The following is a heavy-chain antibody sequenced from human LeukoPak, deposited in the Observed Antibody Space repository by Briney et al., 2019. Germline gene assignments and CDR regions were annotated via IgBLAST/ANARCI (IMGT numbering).Heavy chain of an antibody. CDR3: ARDRGWNTFDY. V-gene: IGHV3-7*01. D-gene: IGHD1/OR15-1a*01. CDR1: GFTFSVSW. J-gene: IGHJ4*02. CDR2: IKEDGGVK. Sequence: GGSLRLSCAASGFTFSVSWMSWVRQAPGKGLEWVANIKEDGGVKNSVDSVKGRLTISRDNAKKSLFLQMNSLRAEDTAVYYCARDRGWNTFDYWGKGTLVTVSS.